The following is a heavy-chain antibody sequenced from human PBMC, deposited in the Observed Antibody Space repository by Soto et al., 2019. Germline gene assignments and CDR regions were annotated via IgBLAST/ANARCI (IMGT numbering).Heavy chain of an antibody. CDR1: GFTFHTIA. Sequence: GGSLRLSCAASGFTFHTIAMHWVRQAPGKWLEWVAVISYDGSNKYYADSVKGRFTISRDNSKNTLYLQMNSLRAEDTAVYYCARARWDIVVVPATDAFDIWGQGTMVNVSS. V-gene: IGHV3-30-3*01. D-gene: IGHD2-2*01. CDR3: ARARWDIVVVPATDAFDI. CDR2: ISYDGSNK. J-gene: IGHJ3*02.